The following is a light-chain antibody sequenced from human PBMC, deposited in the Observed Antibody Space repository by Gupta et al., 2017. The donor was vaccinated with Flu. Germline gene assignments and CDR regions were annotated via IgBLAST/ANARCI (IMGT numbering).Light chain of an antibody. CDR3: QQLNSYPRT. CDR2: AAS. J-gene: IGKJ1*01. Sequence: DIQLTQSPSFLSASVGDRVTITCRASQGINHYLAWYQQKPGKAPQLLIYAASILQSGVPLRFSGSGSGTEFTLTISSLQPEDFATYDCQQLNSYPRTFGQGTKVEIK. CDR1: QGINHY. V-gene: IGKV1-9*01.